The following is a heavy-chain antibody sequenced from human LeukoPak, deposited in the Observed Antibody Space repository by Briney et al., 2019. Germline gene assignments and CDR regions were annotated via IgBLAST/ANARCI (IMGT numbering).Heavy chain of an antibody. V-gene: IGHV3-23*01. CDR1: GFTFSSYA. J-gene: IGHJ4*02. CDR2: ISGSGGST. Sequence: PGGSLRLSCVASGFTFSSYAMSWVRQAPGKGLEWVPAISGSGGSTYYADSVKGRFTISRDNSKNTLYLQMNSLRAEDTAVYYCAKDQLPAYYDFWSGYYAYFDYWGQGTLVTVSS. D-gene: IGHD3-3*01. CDR3: AKDQLPAYYDFWSGYYAYFDY.